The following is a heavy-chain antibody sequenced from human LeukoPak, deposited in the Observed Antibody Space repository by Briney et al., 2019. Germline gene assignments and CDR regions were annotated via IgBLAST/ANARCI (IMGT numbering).Heavy chain of an antibody. J-gene: IGHJ4*02. Sequence: SETLSLTCTVSGGSISSSRHYWGWIRQPPGKGLEWIGSINYSGSTYYNPSLKSRVTISVDTSKNQFSLKLSSVTAADTAVYYCARITADCSGGSCYSEGSAHWGQGTLVTVSS. CDR3: ARITADCSGGSCYSEGSAH. CDR2: INYSGST. D-gene: IGHD2-15*01. CDR1: GGSISSSRHY. V-gene: IGHV4-39*07.